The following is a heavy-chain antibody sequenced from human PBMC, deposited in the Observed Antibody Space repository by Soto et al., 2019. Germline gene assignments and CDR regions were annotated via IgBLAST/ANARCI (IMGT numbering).Heavy chain of an antibody. V-gene: IGHV3-9*01. D-gene: IGHD2-8*01. CDR1: GFTFNDYV. Sequence: PGGSLRLSCAASGFTFNDYVMHWVRQSPGKGLEWVSGISWSGATTGYADSVKGRFSISRDNAKNSLYLQMNSLRVEDTAVYYCVSALNFRGVYGGILDLWGQGTLVTVSS. CDR3: VSALNFRGVYGGILDL. CDR2: ISWSGATT. J-gene: IGHJ4*02.